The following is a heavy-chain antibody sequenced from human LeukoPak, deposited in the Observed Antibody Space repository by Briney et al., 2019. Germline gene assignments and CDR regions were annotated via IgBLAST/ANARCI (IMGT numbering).Heavy chain of an antibody. J-gene: IGHJ4*02. V-gene: IGHV3-15*01. Sequence: GGSLRLSWVASGFTFSDAWMSWVRQAPGKGLEWVGRIKSKIDGGTIDYGAPVKGRFTISRDDSRNTLYLQMNSLKTEDTAVYYCTTRRQDGCWGQGTLVTVS. CDR1: GFTFSDAW. CDR3: TTRRQDGC. D-gene: IGHD6-25*01. CDR2: IKSKIDGGTI.